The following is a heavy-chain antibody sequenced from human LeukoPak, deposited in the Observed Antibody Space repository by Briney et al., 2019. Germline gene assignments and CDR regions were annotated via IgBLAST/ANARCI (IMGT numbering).Heavy chain of an antibody. CDR1: GLTFDDYA. J-gene: IGHJ3*02. CDR2: ISWNSGSI. CDR3: TRENDGFDI. V-gene: IGHV3-9*01. Sequence: QTGGSLRLSCAASGLTFDDYAMHWVRQAPGKGLEWVSGISWNSGSIGYADSVKGRFTISRDNAKNSLYLQMNSLRAEDSAVYYCTRENDGFDIWGQGTTVTVSS.